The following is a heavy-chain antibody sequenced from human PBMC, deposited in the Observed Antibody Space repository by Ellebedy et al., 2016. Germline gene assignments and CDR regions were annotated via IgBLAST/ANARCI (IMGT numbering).Heavy chain of an antibody. CDR3: ARVGDTAMVGAFDY. CDR2: IIPIFGTA. CDR1: GGTFSSYA. J-gene: IGHJ4*02. Sequence: SVKVSCXASGGTFSSYAISWVRQAPGQGLEWMVGIIPIFGTANYAQKFQGRVTITADESTSTAYMELSSLRSEDTAVYYCARVGDTAMVGAFDYWGQGTLVTVSS. V-gene: IGHV1-69*13. D-gene: IGHD5-18*01.